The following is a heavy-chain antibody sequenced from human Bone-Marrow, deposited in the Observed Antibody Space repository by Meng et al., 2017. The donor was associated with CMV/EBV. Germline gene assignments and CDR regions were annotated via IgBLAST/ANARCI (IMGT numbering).Heavy chain of an antibody. J-gene: IGHJ6*02. CDR1: GFTFSSYS. Sequence: GESLKISCAASGFTFSSYSMNWVRQAPGKGLEWVSSISSSSSYIYYADSVKGRFTISRDNAKNSLYLQMNSLRAEDTAVYYCARVNPGYCSSTSCYTKEYYYYYGMDVWGQGTTDTVSS. D-gene: IGHD2-2*02. CDR2: ISSSSSYI. V-gene: IGHV3-21*01. CDR3: ARVNPGYCSSTSCYTKEYYYYYGMDV.